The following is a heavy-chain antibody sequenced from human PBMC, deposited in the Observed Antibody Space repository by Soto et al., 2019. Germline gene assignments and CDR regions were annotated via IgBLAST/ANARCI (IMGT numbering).Heavy chain of an antibody. V-gene: IGHV3-48*03. D-gene: IGHD2-21*02. Sequence: GSLRLSCAASGFTFSSYEMNWVRQAPGKGLEWVSYISSSGSTIYYADSVKGRFTISRDNAKNSLYLQMNSLRAEDTAVYYCARDRGIVVVTAIPSEDYFDYWGQGTLVTVSS. CDR2: ISSSGSTI. CDR1: GFTFSSYE. J-gene: IGHJ4*02. CDR3: ARDRGIVVVTAIPSEDYFDY.